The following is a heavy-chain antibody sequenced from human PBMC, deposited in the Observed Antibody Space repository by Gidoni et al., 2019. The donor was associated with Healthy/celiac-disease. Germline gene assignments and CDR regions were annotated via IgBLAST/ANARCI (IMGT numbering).Heavy chain of an antibody. V-gene: IGHV4-61*02. CDR2: IYTSGSN. D-gene: IGHD6-13*01. CDR1: GGSISSGSYY. CDR3: ATVSSLRLAAAGTLRYYYYYMDV. Sequence: QVQLQESGPGLVKPSQTLSLTCTVSGGSISSGSYYWSWIRQPAGKGLEWIGRIYTSGSNTYNPPLKSRVTMSVDTSKNQFSLKLRSVTAADAAVYYCATVSSLRLAAAGTLRYYYYYMDVWGKGTTVTVSS. J-gene: IGHJ6*03.